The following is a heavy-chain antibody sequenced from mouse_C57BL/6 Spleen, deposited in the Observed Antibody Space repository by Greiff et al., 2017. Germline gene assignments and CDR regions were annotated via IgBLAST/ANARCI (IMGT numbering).Heavy chain of an antibody. Sequence: VQLQQSGPVLVKPGASVKMSCKASGYTFTDYYMNWVKQSHGKSLEWIGVINPYNGGTSYNQKFKGKATLTVDKSSSTAYMELNSLTSEDSAVSYYAREGGSYSGNHGAYWGQGTLVTVSA. V-gene: IGHV1-19*01. D-gene: IGHD2-10*01. J-gene: IGHJ3*01. CDR3: AREGGSYSGNHGAY. CDR1: GYTFTDYY. CDR2: INPYNGGT.